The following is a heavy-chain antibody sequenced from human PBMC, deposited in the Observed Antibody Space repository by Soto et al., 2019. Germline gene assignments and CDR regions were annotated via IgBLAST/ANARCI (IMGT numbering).Heavy chain of an antibody. Sequence: QVQLQESGPGLVKPSQTLSLTCTVSGGSISSGGYYWSWIRQHPGKGLEWIGYIYYSGSTYYNPYLKSRITISIEPSKNQFSPKLSSVTAADTGVYYCAKSSQSTGTTFDQWGQGNLVTLSS. D-gene: IGHD4-17*01. CDR3: AKSSQSTGTTFDQ. V-gene: IGHV4-31*03. CDR1: GGSISSGGYY. J-gene: IGHJ5*02. CDR2: IYYSGST.